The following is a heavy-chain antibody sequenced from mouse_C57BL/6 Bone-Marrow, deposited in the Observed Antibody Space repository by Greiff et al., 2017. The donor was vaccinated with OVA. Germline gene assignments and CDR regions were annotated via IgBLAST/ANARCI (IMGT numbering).Heavy chain of an antibody. CDR1: GYTFTSYW. D-gene: IGHD1-1*01. J-gene: IGHJ1*03. Sequence: VQLQQSGAELVMPGASVKLSCKASGYTFTSYWMHWVKQRPGQGLEWIGEIDPSDSYTNYNQKFKGKATLTVDNSSSTAYMQLSSLTSEDSAVYYCAREYYGSSYRYCDVWGTGTTVTVSS. CDR2: IDPSDSYT. V-gene: IGHV1-69*01. CDR3: AREYYGSSYRYCDV.